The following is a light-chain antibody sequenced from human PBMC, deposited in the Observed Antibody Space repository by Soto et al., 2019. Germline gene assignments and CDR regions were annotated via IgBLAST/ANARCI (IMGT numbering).Light chain of an antibody. J-gene: IGKJ1*01. CDR3: QQYGSSRT. V-gene: IGKV3-20*01. CDR1: QSVSSSY. CDR2: GAS. Sequence: EIVLTQSPGTLSLSPGESATLSCRASQSVSSSYLAWYQQKPGQAPRLLLYGASSRATGIPDRFSGSGSGTDFTLTISRLEPEAFAVYYCQQYGSSRTFGQGTKVESK.